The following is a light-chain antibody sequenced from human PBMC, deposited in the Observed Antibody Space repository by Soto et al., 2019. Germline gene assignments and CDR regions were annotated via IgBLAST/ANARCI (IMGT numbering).Light chain of an antibody. Sequence: DIQMTQSPSTLSASVGDRVTITCRASQSISSWLAWYQQKPGKAPKLLIYKASSLGSGVPSRFSGSGSGTEFTLTISSLQPDDFASYYCQQYNTYRTFGQGTKVEIQ. CDR2: KAS. CDR3: QQYNTYRT. J-gene: IGKJ1*01. CDR1: QSISSW. V-gene: IGKV1-5*03.